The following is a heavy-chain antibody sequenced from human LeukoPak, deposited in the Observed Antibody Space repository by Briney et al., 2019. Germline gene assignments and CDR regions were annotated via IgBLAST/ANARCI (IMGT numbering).Heavy chain of an antibody. D-gene: IGHD2-2*01. V-gene: IGHV3-23*01. J-gene: IGHJ4*02. CDR3: AKDGRGFAYCSSTSCYFDY. CDR1: GFIYSSYA. CDR2: ICGSGSSK. Sequence: GGSLRLSCAACGFIYSSYAMRWVRQARGKGVEWVSAICGSGSSKYYADSVKGRFTISRDNSKNTLYLQMNSLRAEDTAVYYCAKDGRGFAYCSSTSCYFDYWGQGTLVTVSS.